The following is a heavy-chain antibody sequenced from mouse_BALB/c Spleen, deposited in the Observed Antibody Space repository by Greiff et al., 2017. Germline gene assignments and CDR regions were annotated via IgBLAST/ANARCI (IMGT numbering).Heavy chain of an antibody. CDR3: AREEGYYDY. V-gene: IGHV5-6-3*01. Sequence: EVKLVESGGGLVQPGGSLKLSCAASGFTFSSYGMSWVRQTPDKRLELVATINSNGGSTYYPDSVKGRFTISRDNAKNTLYLQMSSLKSEDTAMYYCAREEGYYDYWGQGTTLTVSS. CDR1: GFTFSSYG. D-gene: IGHD2-3*01. CDR2: INSNGGST. J-gene: IGHJ2*01.